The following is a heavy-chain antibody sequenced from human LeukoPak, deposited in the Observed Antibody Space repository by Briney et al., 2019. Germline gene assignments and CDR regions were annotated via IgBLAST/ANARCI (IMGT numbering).Heavy chain of an antibody. Sequence: GGSLRLSCTTSGFTFSDYAVTWVRQAPGKGLEWVGFIRNKANGGIADYAASVKGRFTISRDDSKTIAYLLMNSLKTEDTAVYYCTRAYSTGWLGINDYWGQGALVTVSS. J-gene: IGHJ4*02. CDR1: GFTFSDYA. CDR3: TRAYSTGWLGINDY. V-gene: IGHV3-49*04. CDR2: IRNKANGGIA. D-gene: IGHD6-19*01.